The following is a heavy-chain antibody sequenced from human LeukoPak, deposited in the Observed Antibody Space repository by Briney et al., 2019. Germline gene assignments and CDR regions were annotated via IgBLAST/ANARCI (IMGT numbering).Heavy chain of an antibody. D-gene: IGHD1-1*01. J-gene: IGHJ6*03. CDR1: GFTFSRYD. CDR2: IANDGSNE. V-gene: IGHV3-30-3*01. Sequence: GGSLRLSCVASGFTFSRYDMHWLRQAPGEGLQWVAVIANDGSNEIYADSVKGRFTISRDNSKNTLSLQMNSLRAEDTAVYYCAKDGRTTMISDYYYYYYMDVWGKGTTVTVSS. CDR3: AKDGRTTMISDYYYYYYMDV.